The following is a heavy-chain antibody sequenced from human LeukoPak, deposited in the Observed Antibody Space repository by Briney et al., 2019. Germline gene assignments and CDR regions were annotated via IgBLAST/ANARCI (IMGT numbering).Heavy chain of an antibody. CDR3: ARGYWDCSSTSCYERFDP. CDR2: MNPNSGNT. Sequence: ASVKVSCTASGYTFTSYDINWVRQATGQGLEWMGWMNPNSGNTGYAQKFQGRVTMTRNTSISTAYMELSSLRSEDTAVYYCARGYWDCSSTSCYERFDPWGQGTLVTVSS. D-gene: IGHD2-2*01. V-gene: IGHV1-8*01. CDR1: GYTFTSYD. J-gene: IGHJ5*02.